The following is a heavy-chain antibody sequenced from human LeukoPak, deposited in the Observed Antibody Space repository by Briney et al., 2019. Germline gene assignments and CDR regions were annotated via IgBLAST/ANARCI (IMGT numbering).Heavy chain of an antibody. V-gene: IGHV3-23*01. CDR2: MSVSGGAT. D-gene: IGHD5-18*01. CDR1: GFSFSSYA. CDR3: AKGGGYSYGYHFDY. J-gene: IGHJ4*02. Sequence: QPGGSLRLSCAASGFSFSSYAMSWVRQAPGKGLEWVSTMSVSGGATYYPDSVKGRFTISRDNSKTTLYLQMNSLRAEDTAVYYCAKGGGYSYGYHFDYWGQGTLVTVSS.